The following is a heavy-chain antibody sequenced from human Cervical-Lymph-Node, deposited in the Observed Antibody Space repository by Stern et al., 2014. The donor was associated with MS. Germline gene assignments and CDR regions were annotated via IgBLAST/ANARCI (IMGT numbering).Heavy chain of an antibody. Sequence: HVQLAQSGPAPTKPPPSVHVPCKASGGTLTNLPSSWVRHAPRPGLARMGGILPVFGTPTYAQEFRGRVTITADVSTSTVYMELSSLRSDDTAVYYCALSSETSDRWYSLGYDLWGQGTLVTVSS. J-gene: IGHJ5*02. CDR2: ILPVFGTP. CDR3: ALSSETSDRWYSLGYDL. V-gene: IGHV1-69*01. CDR1: GGTLTNLP. D-gene: IGHD6-13*01.